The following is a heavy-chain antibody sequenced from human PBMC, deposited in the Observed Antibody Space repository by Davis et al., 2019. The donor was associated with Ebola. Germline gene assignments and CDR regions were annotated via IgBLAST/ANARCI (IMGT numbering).Heavy chain of an antibody. CDR1: GFTFSSYW. Sequence: PGGSLRLSCAASGFTFSSYWMSWVRQAPGKGLEWVANIKEDGSEKYYVDSVKGRFTISRDNAKNSLYLQMNSLRAEDTAVYYCAREFADTAMGYYYYMDVWGKGTTVTVSS. D-gene: IGHD5-18*01. CDR2: IKEDGSEK. CDR3: AREFADTAMGYYYYMDV. J-gene: IGHJ6*03. V-gene: IGHV3-7*01.